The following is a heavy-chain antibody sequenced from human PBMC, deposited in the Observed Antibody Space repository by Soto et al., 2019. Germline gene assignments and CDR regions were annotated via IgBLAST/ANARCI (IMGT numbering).Heavy chain of an antibody. CDR3: TVGVRFYGPDSLDM. CDR1: GYTFSRYG. D-gene: IGHD3-3*01. CDR2: ISVRNRDT. Sequence: ASVKVSCKASGYTFSRYGISWVRQAPGQGHDWTRWISVRNRDTNYAQKFQGRVTMNTDKSTSKAFMELRSLRSDDTALYYCTVGVRFYGPDSLDMWGQGTMVTVSS. V-gene: IGHV1-18*01. J-gene: IGHJ3*02.